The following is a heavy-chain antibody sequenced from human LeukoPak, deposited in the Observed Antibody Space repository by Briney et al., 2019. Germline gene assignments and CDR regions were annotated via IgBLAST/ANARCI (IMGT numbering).Heavy chain of an antibody. CDR3: ASMLNGYSTRPIFDY. Sequence: SVTVSCKASGGTFSSYAISWVRQAPGQGLEWMGGIIPIFGSANYAQKFQGRVTITADESTSTAYMELSSLRSEDTAVYYCASMLNGYSTRPIFDYWGQGTLVTVSS. CDR2: IIPIFGSA. CDR1: GGTFSSYA. D-gene: IGHD5-12*01. V-gene: IGHV1-69*13. J-gene: IGHJ4*02.